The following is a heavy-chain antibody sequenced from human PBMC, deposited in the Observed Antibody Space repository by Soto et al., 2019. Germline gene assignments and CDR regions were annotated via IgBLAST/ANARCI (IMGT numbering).Heavy chain of an antibody. CDR1: GFTFSSYG. CDR3: AKVHLHDSSGYFPFGMDV. D-gene: IGHD3-22*01. CDR2: ISYDVSNK. V-gene: IGHV3-30*18. Sequence: GGSLRLSCAASGFTFSSYGMHWVRQAPGKGLEWVAVISYDVSNKYYADSVKGRFTISRDNSKNTLYLQMNSLRAEDTAVYYCAKVHLHDSSGYFPFGMDVWGQGTRVTVSS. J-gene: IGHJ6*02.